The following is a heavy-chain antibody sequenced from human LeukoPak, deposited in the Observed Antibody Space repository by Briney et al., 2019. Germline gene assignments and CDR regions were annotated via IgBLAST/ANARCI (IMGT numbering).Heavy chain of an antibody. CDR2: ITPSGGST. D-gene: IGHD3-10*01. Sequence: GGSLRLPCAASGFTFSDYYMHWVRQAPGKGLEYVSAITPSGGSTYYANSVKGRFTMSRDNSKSTLYLQMGSLRAEDMAVYFCARAPHYYGSGLYYFDYWGQGTLVTVSS. J-gene: IGHJ4*02. V-gene: IGHV3-64*01. CDR1: GFTFSDYY. CDR3: ARAPHYYGSGLYYFDY.